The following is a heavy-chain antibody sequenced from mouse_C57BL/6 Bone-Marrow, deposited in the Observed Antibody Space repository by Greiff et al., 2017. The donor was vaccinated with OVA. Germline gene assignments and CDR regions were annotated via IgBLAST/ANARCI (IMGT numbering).Heavy chain of an antibody. CDR1: GYTFTSYG. CDR2: IYPRSGNT. J-gene: IGHJ2*01. Sequence: VQRVESGAELARPGASVKLSCKASGYTFTSYGISWVKQRTGQGLEWIGEIYPRSGNTYYNEKFKGKATLTADKSSSTAYMELRSLTSEDSAVYFCAREGGYYYGLFDYWGQGTTLTVSS. D-gene: IGHD1-1*01. V-gene: IGHV1-81*01. CDR3: AREGGYYYGLFDY.